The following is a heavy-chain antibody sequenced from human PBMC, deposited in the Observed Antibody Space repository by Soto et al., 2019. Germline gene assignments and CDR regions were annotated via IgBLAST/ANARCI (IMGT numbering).Heavy chain of an antibody. CDR2: VSTNNADT. Sequence: VSVEVSCKXSGYTFTAYGLAWLRQAPGQRPEWMGWVSTNNADTNYAQKFQGRVSMTSDRSTTTTYMELRSLRSDDTAIYYCARELSTDCSAYYSFAYWGQGTLVTVSS. V-gene: IGHV1-18*01. CDR3: ARELSTDCSAYYSFAY. D-gene: IGHD3-22*01. CDR1: GYTFTAYG. J-gene: IGHJ4*02.